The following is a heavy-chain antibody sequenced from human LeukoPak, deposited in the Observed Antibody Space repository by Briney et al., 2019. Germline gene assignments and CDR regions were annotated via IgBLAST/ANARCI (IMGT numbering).Heavy chain of an antibody. CDR1: GFTFSSYS. CDR2: ISSSSSYI. V-gene: IGHV3-21*01. D-gene: IGHD6-13*01. CDR3: ARATDSSSWFFDY. J-gene: IGHJ4*02. Sequence: GGSLRLSCAASGFTFSSYSMNWVRQAPGKGLEWVSSISSSSSYIYYADSVKGRFTISRDNAKNSLYLQMNSLRAEDTAVYYCARATDSSSWFFDYWGQGTLVTVSS.